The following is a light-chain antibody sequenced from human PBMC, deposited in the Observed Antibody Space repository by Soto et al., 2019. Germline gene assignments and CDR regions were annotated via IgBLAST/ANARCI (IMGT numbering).Light chain of an antibody. CDR1: QSVLYSSNNKNY. Sequence: DIVMTQSPDSLAVSLGERATINCKSSQSVLYSSNNKNYLAWYEQKPGQPPKLLIYWASTRESGVPDRLSGRGSGTDFTLTISSLQAKDVALNYCQHYYSNPPTFGQGTKVELK. V-gene: IGKV4-1*01. J-gene: IGKJ1*01. CDR2: WAS. CDR3: QHYYSNPPT.